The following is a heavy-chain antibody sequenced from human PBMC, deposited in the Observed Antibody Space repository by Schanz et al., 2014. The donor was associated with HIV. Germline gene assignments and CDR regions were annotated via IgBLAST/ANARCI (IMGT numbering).Heavy chain of an antibody. CDR1: GFTFDDYA. CDR2: TSWNSDTI. CDR3: AKDLSDDTSAYYRY. D-gene: IGHD3-22*01. Sequence: EVQLVESGGGLVQPGRSLRLSCAASGFTFDDYAMHWVRQAPGKGLEWVSGTSWNSDTIGYGDSVKGRFTISRDNSKNTLYLQMHRLRAEDTALYYCAKDLSDDTSAYYRYWGQGTLVTVSS. J-gene: IGHJ4*02. V-gene: IGHV3-9*01.